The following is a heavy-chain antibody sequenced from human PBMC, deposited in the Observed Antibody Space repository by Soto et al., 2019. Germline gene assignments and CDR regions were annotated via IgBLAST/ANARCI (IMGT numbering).Heavy chain of an antibody. V-gene: IGHV3-30*18. CDR2: ISYDGSNK. J-gene: IGHJ6*03. Sequence: GGSLRLSCAASGFTFSSYGMHWVRQAPGKGLEWVAVISYDGSNKYYADSVKGRFTISRDNSKNTLYLQMNSLRAEDTAVYYCAKGSTVTNIYYYYYYMDVWGKGTTVTVSS. CDR3: AKGSTVTNIYYYYYYMDV. CDR1: GFTFSSYG. D-gene: IGHD4-17*01.